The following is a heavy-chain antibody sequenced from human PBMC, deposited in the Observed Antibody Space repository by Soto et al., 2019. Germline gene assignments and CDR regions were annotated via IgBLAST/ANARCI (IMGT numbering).Heavy chain of an antibody. J-gene: IGHJ6*02. D-gene: IGHD5-18*01. CDR1: GFTVSSNY. CDR2: IYSGGST. Sequence: PVGSLRLSCAASGFTVSSNYMSWVRQAPGKGLEWVSVIYSGGSTYYADSVKGRFTISRDNSKNTLYLQMNSLRAEDTAVYYCARDSRDPDTAMGKDVWGQGTTVTVSS. V-gene: IGHV3-53*01. CDR3: ARDSRDPDTAMGKDV.